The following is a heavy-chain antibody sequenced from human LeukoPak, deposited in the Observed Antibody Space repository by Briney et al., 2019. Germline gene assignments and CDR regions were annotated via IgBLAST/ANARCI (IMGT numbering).Heavy chain of an antibody. Sequence: GGSLRLSCAASGFTFSSYAMSWVRQAPGKGLEWVSAISGSGGRTYYADSVKGRFTISRDNSKNTLYLQMNSLRAEDTAVYYCAKGGTRAERNYYYMDVWGKGTTVTVSS. J-gene: IGHJ6*03. CDR1: GFTFSSYA. CDR3: AKGGTRAERNYYYMDV. CDR2: ISGSGGRT. V-gene: IGHV3-23*01.